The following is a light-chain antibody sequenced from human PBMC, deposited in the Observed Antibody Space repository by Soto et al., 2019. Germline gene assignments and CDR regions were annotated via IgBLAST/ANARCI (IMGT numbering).Light chain of an antibody. V-gene: IGKV3-11*01. CDR2: DAS. Sequence: EIVLTQSPATLSLSPGERATLSCRASQSVSNYLAWYQQKPGQAPRLLIYDASNRASGIPARFSGSGSGTDFTLTISSLDPEDFATYYCQQSHSTPYTFGQGTKLEI. J-gene: IGKJ2*01. CDR1: QSVSNY. CDR3: QQSHSTPYT.